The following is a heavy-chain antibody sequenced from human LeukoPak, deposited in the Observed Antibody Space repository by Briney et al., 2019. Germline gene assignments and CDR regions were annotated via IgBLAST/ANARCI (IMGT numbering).Heavy chain of an antibody. Sequence: GGSLRLSCAASGFTFSNCVMSWVRQAPGKGLEYVSAISSNGGSTYYADSVKGRFTISRDNSKNTLYLQMGSLRAEDMAVYYCARGSGSYFTDYFDYWGQGTLVTVSS. CDR2: ISSNGGST. J-gene: IGHJ4*02. V-gene: IGHV3-64*02. CDR3: ARGSGSYFTDYFDY. CDR1: GFTFSNCV. D-gene: IGHD1-26*01.